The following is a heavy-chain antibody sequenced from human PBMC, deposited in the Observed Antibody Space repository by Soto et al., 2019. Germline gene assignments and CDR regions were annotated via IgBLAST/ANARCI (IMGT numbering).Heavy chain of an antibody. CDR2: ISGSGDEK. V-gene: IGHV3-21*01. D-gene: IGHD3-22*01. J-gene: IGHJ6*02. CDR3: ARFYYDSSGYLPSPYYYYYGMDV. Sequence: PGGSLRLSCEASGFTFRTYSMNWVRQAPGRGLEWVSVISGSGDEKYYADSVKGRFTISRDNAKNSLYLQMNSLRAEDTAVYYCARFYYDSSGYLPSPYYYYYGMDVWGQGTTVTVSS. CDR1: GFTFRTYS.